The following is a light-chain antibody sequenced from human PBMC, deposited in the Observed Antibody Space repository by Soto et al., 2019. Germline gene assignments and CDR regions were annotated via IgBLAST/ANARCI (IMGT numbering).Light chain of an antibody. CDR1: SSDVGAYNY. CDR3: SSKRDSSTLFV. CDR2: EVT. V-gene: IGLV2-14*01. Sequence: QSVLAQPASVSGSPGQSITISCTGTSSDVGAYNYVSWYQHHPGKVPKLLIYEVTNRPSGVSDRFSGSKSGNTAPLTISGLQAEDEADYYCSSKRDSSTLFVFGTGTKVTV. J-gene: IGLJ1*01.